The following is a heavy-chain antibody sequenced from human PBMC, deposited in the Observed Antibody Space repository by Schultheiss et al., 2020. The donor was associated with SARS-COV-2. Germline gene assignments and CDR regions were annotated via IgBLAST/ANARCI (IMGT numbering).Heavy chain of an antibody. CDR3: ARSYVPAAIPLSYFFDY. CDR1: GFTFNSYA. Sequence: GESLKIPCAASGFTFNSYAMHWVRQAPGKWLEWVAVISYDGSNKYYADSVKGRFTISRDNSKNTLYLQMNSLRAEDTAVYYCARSYVPAAIPLSYFFDYWGQGTLVTVSS. CDR2: ISYDGSNK. J-gene: IGHJ4*02. D-gene: IGHD2-2*02. V-gene: IGHV3-30*01.